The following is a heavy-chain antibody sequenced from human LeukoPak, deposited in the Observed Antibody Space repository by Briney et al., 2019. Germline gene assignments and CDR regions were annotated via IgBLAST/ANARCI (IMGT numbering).Heavy chain of an antibody. CDR2: ISSSSSTI. CDR3: ATRGLVGATTVDY. Sequence: GGSLRLSCAASGFTFSSYSMNWVRQAPGKGLEWVSYISSSSSTIYYADSVKGRFTISRDNAKNSLYLQMNSLRAEDTAVYYCATRGLVGATTVDYWGQGALVTVSS. D-gene: IGHD1-26*01. J-gene: IGHJ4*02. V-gene: IGHV3-48*04. CDR1: GFTFSSYS.